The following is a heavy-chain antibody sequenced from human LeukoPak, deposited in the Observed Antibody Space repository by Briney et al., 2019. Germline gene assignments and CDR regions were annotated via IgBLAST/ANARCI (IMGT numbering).Heavy chain of an antibody. CDR3: ARVWIRYQLLRRFDAFDI. J-gene: IGHJ3*02. CDR2: IIPIFGTA. Sequence: SVKVSCKASGGTFSSYAISWVRQAPGQGLEWMGGIIPIFGTANYVQKFQGRVTITADKSTSTAYMELSSLRSEDTAVYYCARVWIRYQLLRRFDAFDIWGQGTMVTVSS. CDR1: GGTFSSYA. D-gene: IGHD2-2*01. V-gene: IGHV1-69*06.